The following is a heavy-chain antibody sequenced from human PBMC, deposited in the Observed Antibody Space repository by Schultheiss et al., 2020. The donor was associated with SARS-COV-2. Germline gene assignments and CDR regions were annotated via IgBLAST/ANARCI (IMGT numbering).Heavy chain of an antibody. D-gene: IGHD2-15*01. CDR1: GFTFSSYG. J-gene: IGHJ5*02. V-gene: IGHV1-2*02. CDR3: ARAPTLRIEVRWFDP. Sequence: GGSLRLSCAASGFTFSSYGMHWVRQAPGQGLEWMGWINPNSGGPNYAQKFQGRVTMTRDTSISTAYMELSRLRSDDTAMYYCARAPTLRIEVRWFDPWGRGSLITVAS. CDR2: INPNSGGP.